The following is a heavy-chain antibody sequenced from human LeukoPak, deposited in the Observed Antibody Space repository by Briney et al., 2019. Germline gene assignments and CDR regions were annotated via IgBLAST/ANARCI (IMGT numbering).Heavy chain of an antibody. D-gene: IGHD5-12*01. CDR1: GFTVSSNY. J-gene: IGHJ4*02. CDR3: ARVRSDIVATIDLFDY. V-gene: IGHV3-53*01. CDR2: IYSGGST. Sequence: GGSLRLSCAASGFTVSSNYMSWVRQAPGKGLEWVSVIYSGGSTYYADSVKGRFTISRDNSKNTLYLQMNSLRAEDTAVYYCARVRSDIVATIDLFDYWGQGTLVTVSS.